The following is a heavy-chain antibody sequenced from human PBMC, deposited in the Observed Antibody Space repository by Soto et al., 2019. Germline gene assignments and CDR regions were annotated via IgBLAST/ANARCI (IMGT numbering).Heavy chain of an antibody. CDR2: INSDGSST. J-gene: IGHJ4*02. D-gene: IGHD4-17*01. CDR1: GFTVSSYL. V-gene: IGHV3-74*01. Sequence: EVQLVASGGGLVQSGGSLRLSCAASGFTVSSYLMHWVRQAPGKGLVWVSRINSDGSSTSFADSVKGRFTISRDNAKNTLYLQMNSLRAEDTAVYYCARVNYGDYGGVYDYWGQGTLVTVSS. CDR3: ARVNYGDYGGVYDY.